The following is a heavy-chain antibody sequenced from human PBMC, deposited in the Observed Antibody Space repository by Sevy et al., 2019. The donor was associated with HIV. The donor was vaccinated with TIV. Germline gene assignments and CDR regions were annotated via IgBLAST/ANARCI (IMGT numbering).Heavy chain of an antibody. CDR2: FFYGESS. CDR3: ARRRGKYSGYDYEH. J-gene: IGHJ4*02. V-gene: IGHV4-39*01. CDR1: GDSFRSSHYF. D-gene: IGHD5-12*01. Sequence: SETLSVTCTVSGDSFRSSHYFWGWIRQPPGKGLEWIGSFFYGESSHYHPSLKSRVTMSAYASKNQFSLSLTSVTAADTAIYYCARRRGKYSGYDYEHWGPGLLVTVSS.